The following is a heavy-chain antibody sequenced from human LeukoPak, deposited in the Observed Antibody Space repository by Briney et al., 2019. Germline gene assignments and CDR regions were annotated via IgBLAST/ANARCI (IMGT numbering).Heavy chain of an antibody. CDR2: IVVGSGNT. V-gene: IGHV1-58*01. CDR1: GFTFTSSA. CDR3: ARGLGTNFYDSSGYISDY. D-gene: IGHD3-22*01. J-gene: IGHJ4*02. Sequence: ASVKVSCKASGFTFTSSAVQWVRQARGQRLEWIGWIVVGSGNTNYAQKFQERVTITRDMSTSTAYMELSSLRSEDTAVYYCARGLGTNFYDSSGYISDYWGQGTLVTVSS.